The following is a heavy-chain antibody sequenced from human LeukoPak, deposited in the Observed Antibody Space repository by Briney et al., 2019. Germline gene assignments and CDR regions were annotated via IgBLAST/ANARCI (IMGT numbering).Heavy chain of an antibody. Sequence: GGSLRLSCAASGFTFSDYYMSWIRQAPGKGLEWVSYISSSGSTIYYADSVKGRFTISRDNAKNSLYLQMKSLRAEDTAVYYCARDSGFMEWRVTEDAFDIWGQGTKVIVSS. D-gene: IGHD3-3*01. CDR1: GFTFSDYY. J-gene: IGHJ3*02. CDR3: ARDSGFMEWRVTEDAFDI. V-gene: IGHV3-11*01. CDR2: ISSSGSTI.